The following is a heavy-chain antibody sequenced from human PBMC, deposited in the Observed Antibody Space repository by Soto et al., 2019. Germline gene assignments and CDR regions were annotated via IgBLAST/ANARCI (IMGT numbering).Heavy chain of an antibody. V-gene: IGHV3-30*18. CDR2: ISYDGSNK. J-gene: IGHJ4*02. Sequence: QVQLVESGGGVVQPGRSLRLSCAASGFTFSSYGMHWVRQAPGKGLEWVAVISYDGSNKYYADSVKGRFTISRDNSKNTLYLQMNSLRAEDTAVYYCAKGAETYYYDSSGYFPDYWGQGTLVTVSS. D-gene: IGHD3-22*01. CDR3: AKGAETYYYDSSGYFPDY. CDR1: GFTFSSYG.